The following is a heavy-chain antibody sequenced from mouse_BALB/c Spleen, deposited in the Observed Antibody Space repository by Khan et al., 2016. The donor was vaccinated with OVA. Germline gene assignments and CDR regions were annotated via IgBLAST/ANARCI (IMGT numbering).Heavy chain of an antibody. CDR3: AEDKGGYHYWYFDV. D-gene: IGHD2-2*01. CDR2: IYYSGTI. CDR1: GISITTGNYR. J-gene: IGHJ1*01. Sequence: QLEESGPGLVKPSQTVSLTCTVTGISITTGNYRWSWIRQFPGNKLEWIGYIYYSGTITYNPSLTSRTTITRDTSKNQFFLELNSLTAEDTATYYSAEDKGGYHYWYFDVWGAGTTVTVSS. V-gene: IGHV3-5*02.